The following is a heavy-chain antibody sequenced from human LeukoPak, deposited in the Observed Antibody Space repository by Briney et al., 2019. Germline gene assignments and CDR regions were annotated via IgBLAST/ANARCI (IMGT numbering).Heavy chain of an antibody. CDR1: GFTFSSYD. V-gene: IGHV3-13*01. D-gene: IGHD4-17*01. Sequence: PGGSLRLSCAASGFTFSSYDMHWVRQAPGEGLEWVSAFHTDGGTYYLDSVKGRFNISRKDAKNSLYLQMNTLRAGDTAVYYCARGSGPGVTTIDSWGQGTLVIVSS. J-gene: IGHJ4*02. CDR3: ARGSGPGVTTIDS. CDR2: FHTDGGT.